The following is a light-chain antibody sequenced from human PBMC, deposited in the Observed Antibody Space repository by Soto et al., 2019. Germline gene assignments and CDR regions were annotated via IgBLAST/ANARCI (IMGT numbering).Light chain of an antibody. CDR1: QSISSSY. CDR3: QQYGSSSYT. V-gene: IGKV3-20*01. Sequence: EIVLTQSPGTLSLSPGESATLSCRASQSISSSYLAWYQQKPGQAPRLLIYAASSRATGIPDRLSGSGSGTDFTLTISRLEHEDFAVYYCQQYGSSSYTFGQRKQLEIK. J-gene: IGKJ2*01. CDR2: AAS.